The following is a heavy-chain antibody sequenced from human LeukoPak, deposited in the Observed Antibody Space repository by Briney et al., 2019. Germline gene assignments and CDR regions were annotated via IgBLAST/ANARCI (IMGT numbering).Heavy chain of an antibody. D-gene: IGHD3-9*01. Sequence: PSETLSLTCTVSGGSISSGGYYWSWIRQPPGKGLEWIGYTYYSGSTYYNPSLKSRVTISVDTSKNQFSLKLSSVTAADTAVYYCARGILTGYPVYFDYWGQGTLVTVSS. V-gene: IGHV4-30-4*08. CDR1: GGSISSGGYY. CDR3: ARGILTGYPVYFDY. CDR2: TYYSGST. J-gene: IGHJ4*02.